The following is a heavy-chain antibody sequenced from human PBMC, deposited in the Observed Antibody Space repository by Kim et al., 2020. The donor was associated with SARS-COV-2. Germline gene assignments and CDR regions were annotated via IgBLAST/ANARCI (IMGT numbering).Heavy chain of an antibody. J-gene: IGHJ4*01. D-gene: IGHD1-7*01. V-gene: IGHV1-69*10. Sequence: SVKVSCKASGCTFSSYAISWVRQAPGQGLEWMGWIILILGIANYAQKFQGRVTITADKSTSTAYMALSSLRSEETAVYYCANWNYVGKDYWGHGLLVTV. CDR2: IILILGIA. CDR1: GCTFSSYA. CDR3: ANWNYVGKDY.